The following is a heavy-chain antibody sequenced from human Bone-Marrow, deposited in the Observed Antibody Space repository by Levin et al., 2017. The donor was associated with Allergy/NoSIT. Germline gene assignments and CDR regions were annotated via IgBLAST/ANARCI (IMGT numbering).Heavy chain of an antibody. Sequence: ASVKVSCKASGYTFTTYTMHWVRQAPGQSLEWRGWINTDNGNTKYSPKFQGRVTFTRDTSASTAYMELSSLKSEDTAVYYCARDHAYVWGSYYVYWGQGTLVTVSS. CDR3: ARDHAYVWGSYYVY. V-gene: IGHV1-3*04. J-gene: IGHJ4*02. D-gene: IGHD3-16*01. CDR2: INTDNGNT. CDR1: GYTFTTYT.